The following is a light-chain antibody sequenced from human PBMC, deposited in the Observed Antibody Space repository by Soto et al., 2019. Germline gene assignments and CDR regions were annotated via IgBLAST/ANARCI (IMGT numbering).Light chain of an antibody. CDR3: QQYNNWPRAT. CDR1: QTVNNN. J-gene: IGKJ4*01. CDR2: RAS. V-gene: IGKV3D-15*01. Sequence: EIVLTQSPDTLSLSPGERATLSCRASQTVNNNYVAWYQQKPGQAPRLLIFRASNKATGIPARFSGSGSGTEFNMTISSLQSEDFAVYYCQQYNNWPRATFGGGTKVDI.